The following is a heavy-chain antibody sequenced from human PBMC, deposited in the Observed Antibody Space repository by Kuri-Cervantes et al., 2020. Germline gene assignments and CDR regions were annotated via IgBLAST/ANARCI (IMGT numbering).Heavy chain of an antibody. V-gene: IGHV4-61*01. CDR2: IYYSGST. CDR3: AKGMTKLDY. J-gene: IGHJ4*02. CDR1: GGSVSSGSYY. Sequence: SETLSLTCTVSGGSVSSGSYYWSWIRQPPGKGLEWIGYIYYSGSTNYNPSIRSRVTISVDTSKKQFSLKLTSVTAADTSLYYCAKGMTKLDYWGQGTLVTVSS.